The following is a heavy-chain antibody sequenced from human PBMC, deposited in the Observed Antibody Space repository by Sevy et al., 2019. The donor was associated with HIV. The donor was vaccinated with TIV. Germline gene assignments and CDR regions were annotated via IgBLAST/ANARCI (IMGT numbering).Heavy chain of an antibody. CDR3: ARMIAAAPPLDY. J-gene: IGHJ4*02. D-gene: IGHD6-13*01. Sequence: ASVTVSCKASGYTFTSYGISWVRQAPGQGLEWMGWISAYNGNKNYAQKLQGRVTMTTDTSTSTAYMELRSQRADDTAVYYCARMIAAAPPLDYWGQGTLVTVSS. V-gene: IGHV1-18*01. CDR1: GYTFTSYG. CDR2: ISAYNGNK.